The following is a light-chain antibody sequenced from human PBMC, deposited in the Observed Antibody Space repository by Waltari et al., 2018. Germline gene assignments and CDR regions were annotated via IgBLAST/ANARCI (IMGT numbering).Light chain of an antibody. CDR1: QSIRSY. V-gene: IGKV1-39*01. Sequence: DIQMTQSPSSLSASVGDRVTITCRASQSIRSYLNWYQQKPGKAPKILIYAAYSLQGGVPSRFSGSGSGTDFTLTISSLQTEDFATYYCQQSYSLYTFGQGTKLEIK. CDR3: QQSYSLYT. CDR2: AAY. J-gene: IGKJ2*01.